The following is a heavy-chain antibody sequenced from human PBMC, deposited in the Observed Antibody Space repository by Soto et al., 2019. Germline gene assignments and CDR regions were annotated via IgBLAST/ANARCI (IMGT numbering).Heavy chain of an antibody. CDR1: GGFNSYS. CDR3: ARGGPVIIPAATNWFDP. Sequence: QVQLVQSGPEVKKPGSSVKVSCKGSGGFNSYSISWVRQAPGQGPEWMGGIIPIFATPTYAQTFQGRVTITADKSTSTAYMELSRLTSEDTAVYYCARGGPVIIPAATNWFDPWGQGTLVSVSS. V-gene: IGHV1-69*06. D-gene: IGHD2-2*02. CDR2: IIPIFATP. J-gene: IGHJ5*02.